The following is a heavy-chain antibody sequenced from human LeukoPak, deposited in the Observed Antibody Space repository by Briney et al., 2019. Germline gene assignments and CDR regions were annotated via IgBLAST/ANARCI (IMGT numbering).Heavy chain of an antibody. Sequence: GGSLRLSCAASGFTFSDYYMNWIRQAPGKGLEWVSVLSGSGGGTYYADSVKGRFTISRDNSKNTLFLLMNSLRAEDTAVYYCAKYQRIFDYWGQGTLVTVSS. CDR1: GFTFSDYY. CDR3: AKYQRIFDY. J-gene: IGHJ4*02. D-gene: IGHD6-25*01. V-gene: IGHV3-23*01. CDR2: LSGSGGGT.